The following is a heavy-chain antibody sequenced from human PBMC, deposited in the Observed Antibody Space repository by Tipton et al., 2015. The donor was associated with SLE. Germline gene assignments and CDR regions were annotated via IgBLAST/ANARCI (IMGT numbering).Heavy chain of an antibody. CDR1: GFTFNTYT. V-gene: IGHV3-48*01. CDR3: AHRGTSSGYYYYFDY. J-gene: IGHJ4*02. D-gene: IGHD3-22*01. CDR2: ISSSGSPI. Sequence: GSLRLSCAASGFTFNTYTMNWVRQAPGKGLEWVSSISSSGSPINCADSLKGRFTISRDNSKNTLYLQMNSLRAEDTAVYYCAHRGTSSGYYYYFDYWGQGTLVTVSS.